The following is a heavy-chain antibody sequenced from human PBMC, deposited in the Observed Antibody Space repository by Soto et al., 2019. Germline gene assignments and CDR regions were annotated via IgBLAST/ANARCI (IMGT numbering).Heavy chain of an antibody. Sequence: QVQLQESGPGLVKPSETLSLTCTVSGGSISTNYWTWIRLPPGKGPEWIGYIYSSGSTNYNPSLRGRVTLSVDASKNHVSLKLSSVTAADTAVYYCARVPTNVLGHYYYGMDVWGHVTTVTVSS. CDR1: GGSISTNY. J-gene: IGHJ6*02. CDR3: ARVPTNVLGHYYYGMDV. D-gene: IGHD2-8*01. V-gene: IGHV4-59*01. CDR2: IYSSGST.